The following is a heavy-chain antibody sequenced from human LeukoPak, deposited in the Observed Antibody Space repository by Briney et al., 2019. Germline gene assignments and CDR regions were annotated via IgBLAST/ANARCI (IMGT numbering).Heavy chain of an antibody. CDR1: GGSISSSSYY. V-gene: IGHV4-30-2*01. CDR3: ARDGVAGEWLTY. D-gene: IGHD3-3*01. J-gene: IGHJ4*02. CDR2: IYHSGST. Sequence: SETLFLTCTVSGGSISSSSYYWGWIRQPPGKGLEWIGYIYHSGSTYYNPSLKSRVTISVDRSKNQFSLKLSSVTAADTAVYYCARDGVAGEWLTYWGQGTLVTVSS.